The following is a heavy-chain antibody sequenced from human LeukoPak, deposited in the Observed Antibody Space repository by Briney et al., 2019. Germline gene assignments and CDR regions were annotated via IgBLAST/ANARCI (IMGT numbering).Heavy chain of an antibody. CDR2: IYYSGST. CDR1: GGSLSSYY. CDR3: ARFDYDILTGNIPILR. J-gene: IGHJ4*02. Sequence: PSETLSLTCTVSGGSLSSYYWSWIRQPPGEGLEWIGYIYYSGSTNYNPSLKSRVTISVDTSKNQFSLKLSSVTAADTAVYYCARFDYDILTGNIPILRWGQGTLVTVSS. V-gene: IGHV4-59*01. D-gene: IGHD3-9*01.